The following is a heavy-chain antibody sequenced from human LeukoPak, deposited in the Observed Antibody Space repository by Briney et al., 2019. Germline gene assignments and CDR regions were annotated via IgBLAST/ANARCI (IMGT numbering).Heavy chain of an antibody. V-gene: IGHV4-34*01. CDR3: ARSSLGYCSGGSCAPFDY. D-gene: IGHD2-15*01. CDR1: GGSFSGYY. J-gene: IGHJ4*02. CDR2: INHSGST. Sequence: SETLSLTCAVYGGSFSGYYWSWIRQPPGKGLEWIGEINHSGSTNYNPSLKSRVTIPVDTSKNQFSLKLSSVTAADTAVYYCARSSLGYCSGGSCAPFDYWGQGTLVTVSS.